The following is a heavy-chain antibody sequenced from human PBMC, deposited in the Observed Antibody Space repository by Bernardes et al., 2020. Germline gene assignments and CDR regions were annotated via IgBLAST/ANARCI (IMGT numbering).Heavy chain of an antibody. J-gene: IGHJ5*02. Sequence: ASVKVSCKASGYTFTSYYMHWVRQAPGQGLEWMGIINPSGGSTSYAQKFQGRVTMTRDTSTSTVYMELSSLRSEDTAVYYCARGDGAMVRGVILAWFDPWGQGTLVTVSS. CDR1: GYTFTSYY. CDR3: ARGDGAMVRGVILAWFDP. V-gene: IGHV1-46*01. D-gene: IGHD3-10*01. CDR2: INPSGGST.